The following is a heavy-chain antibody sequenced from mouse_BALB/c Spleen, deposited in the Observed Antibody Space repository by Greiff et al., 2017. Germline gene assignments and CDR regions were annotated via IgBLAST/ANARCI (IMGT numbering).Heavy chain of an antibody. CDR1: GFSLTSYG. CDR3: ASYYYGSRYYAMDY. V-gene: IGHV2-9*02. J-gene: IGHJ4*01. D-gene: IGHD1-1*01. CDR2: IWAGGST. Sequence: QVQLQQSGPGLVAPSQSLSITCTVSGFSLTSYGVHWVRQPPGKGLEWLGVIWAGGSTNYNSALMSRLSISKDNSKSQVFLKMNSLQTDDTAMYYCASYYYGSRYYAMDYWGQGTSVTVSS.